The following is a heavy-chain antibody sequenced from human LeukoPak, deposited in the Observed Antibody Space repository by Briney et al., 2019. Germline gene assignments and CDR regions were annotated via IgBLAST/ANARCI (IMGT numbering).Heavy chain of an antibody. J-gene: IGHJ4*02. CDR1: GFTFSSYW. V-gene: IGHV3-7*01. D-gene: IGHD5-24*01. CDR3: ARDEFGSPYRWLPNDY. CDR2: IKQDGSEK. Sequence: GGSLRLSCAASGFTFSSYWMSWVRQAPGKGLEWVANIKQDGSEKYYVDSVKGRFTISRDNAKNSLYLQMNSLRAEDTAVYYCARDEFGSPYRWLPNDYWGQGTLVTVSS.